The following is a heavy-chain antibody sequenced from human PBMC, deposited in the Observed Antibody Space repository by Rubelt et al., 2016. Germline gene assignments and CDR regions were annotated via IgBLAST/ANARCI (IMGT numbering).Heavy chain of an antibody. J-gene: IGHJ4*02. CDR2: IYYSGST. D-gene: IGHD4-17*01. Sequence: QLQLQESGPGLVKPSETLSLTCTVSGGSISSSSYYWGWIRQPPGKGLEWIGSIYYSGSTYYNPSLKSRVTFSVDTSTNQFSLKLSAVTAADTAVYYCARHEDYNGDYYFDYWGQGTLVTVSS. CDR3: ARHEDYNGDYYFDY. CDR1: GGSISSSSYY. V-gene: IGHV4-39*01.